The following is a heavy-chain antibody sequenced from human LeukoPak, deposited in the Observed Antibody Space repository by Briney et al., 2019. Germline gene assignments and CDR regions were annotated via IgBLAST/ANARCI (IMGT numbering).Heavy chain of an antibody. V-gene: IGHV1-18*01. Sequence: ASVKVSCKAPGYTFTSYGISWVRQAPGQGLEWVVWISAYNGNTNYAQKLKGRVTMTTDTSTSKGYMELRSLRSDDPAVYYCLRAYSSSSHIDYWGQGTLVPVSS. CDR3: LRAYSSSSHIDY. J-gene: IGHJ4*02. D-gene: IGHD6-6*01. CDR1: GYTFTSYG. CDR2: ISAYNGNT.